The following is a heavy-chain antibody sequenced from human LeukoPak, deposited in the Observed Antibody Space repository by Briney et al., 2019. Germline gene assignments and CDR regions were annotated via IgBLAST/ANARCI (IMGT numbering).Heavy chain of an antibody. V-gene: IGHV3-23*01. CDR3: AKGVYSYGYRGAFDY. D-gene: IGHD5-18*01. Sequence: PGGSLRLSCAASGFTFSSYAMSWVRQAPGKGLEWVSAISGSGGSTYYADSVKGRFTICRDNSKNTLYLQMNSLRAEDTAVYYCAKGVYSYGYRGAFDYWGQGTLVTVSS. CDR1: GFTFSSYA. J-gene: IGHJ4*02. CDR2: ISGSGGST.